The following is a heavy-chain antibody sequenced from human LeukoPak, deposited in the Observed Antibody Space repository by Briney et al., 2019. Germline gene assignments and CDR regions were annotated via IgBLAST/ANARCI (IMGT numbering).Heavy chain of an antibody. CDR2: ISSSSSYI. Sequence: GGSLRLSCAASGFTFSSYSMNWVRQAPGQGLEWVSSISSSSSYIYYADSVKVRFTISRDNSTNSRYLQMNSLRAEDTAVYYCARDRAGIGGAKGWFDPWGQGTLVTVSS. V-gene: IGHV3-21*01. CDR3: ARDRAGIGGAKGWFDP. CDR1: GFTFSSYS. D-gene: IGHD1-26*01. J-gene: IGHJ5*02.